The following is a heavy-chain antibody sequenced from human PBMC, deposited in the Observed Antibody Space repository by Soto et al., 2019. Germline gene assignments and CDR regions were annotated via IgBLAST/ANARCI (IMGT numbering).Heavy chain of an antibody. V-gene: IGHV1-69*01. D-gene: IGHD3-10*01. J-gene: IGHJ5*02. CDR2: IIPIFGTA. Sequence: QVQLVQSGAEVKKPGSSVKVSCKASGGTFSSYAISWVRQAPGQGLEWMGGIIPIFGTANSAQKFQGRVTITADESTSTAYMELSSLRSEDTAVYYCARGAYYYGSGSYLQYNWFDHWGQGTLVSVSS. CDR1: GGTFSSYA. CDR3: ARGAYYYGSGSYLQYNWFDH.